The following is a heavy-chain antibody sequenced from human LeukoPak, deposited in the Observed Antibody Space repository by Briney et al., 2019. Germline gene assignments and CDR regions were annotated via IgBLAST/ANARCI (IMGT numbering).Heavy chain of an antibody. CDR3: ARYATGTPNWYFDL. V-gene: IGHV4-59*08. D-gene: IGHD3-9*01. J-gene: IGHJ2*01. CDR2: IFYSGIT. CDR1: GGSISSNY. Sequence: SETLSPTCTVSGGSISSNYWSWIRQPPGKGLEWIGYIFYSGITNYNLSLKSRVTISADTSKSQFSLKLSSATAADTAVYYCARYATGTPNWYFDLWGRGTLVSVSS.